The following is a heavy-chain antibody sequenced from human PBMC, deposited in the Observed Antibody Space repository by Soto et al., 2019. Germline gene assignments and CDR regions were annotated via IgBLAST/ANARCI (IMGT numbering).Heavy chain of an antibody. CDR3: AREAPTRDYGDYGNGDY. CDR2: IYYSGST. D-gene: IGHD4-17*01. CDR1: GGSVSSGGYH. Sequence: SETLSLTCTVSGGSVSSGGYHWSWIRQHPGKGLEWIGYIYYSGSTYYNPSLKSRVTISVDTSKNQFSLKLSSVTAADTAVYYCAREAPTRDYGDYGNGDYWGQGTLVTVSS. V-gene: IGHV4-31*03. J-gene: IGHJ4*02.